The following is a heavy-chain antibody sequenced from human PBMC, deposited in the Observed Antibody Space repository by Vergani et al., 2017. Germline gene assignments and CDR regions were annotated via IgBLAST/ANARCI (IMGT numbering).Heavy chain of an antibody. D-gene: IGHD6-13*01. CDR2: ISGQNFRT. V-gene: IGHV3-23*01. CDR3: VKDIAASGNYWYFDL. J-gene: IGHJ2*01. CDR1: GFTFTAHG. Sequence: EVQLLESGGGSAQPGESLRLSCVASGFTFTAHGLNWVRQAPGKGLEWVSGISGQNFRTHYADSVKGRFTISRDDSKNTVYLQINSLRAEDTALYYCVKDIAASGNYWYFDLWGRGTLVTVSS.